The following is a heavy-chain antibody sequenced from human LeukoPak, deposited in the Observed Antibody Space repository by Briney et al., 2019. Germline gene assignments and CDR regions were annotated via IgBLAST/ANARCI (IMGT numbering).Heavy chain of an antibody. V-gene: IGHV3-23*01. CDR3: AKDRGSAPYCIDY. CDR2: ISGSGGNT. Sequence: PGGSLRLSCAASGFTFSTYAMSWVRQAPGKGLEWVSAISGSGGNTYYADSVKGRVTISRDNSKSTVYLQMNSLRAEDTAVYYCAKDRGSAPYCIDYRGQGTLVTVSS. J-gene: IGHJ4*02. CDR1: GFTFSTYA. D-gene: IGHD3-10*01.